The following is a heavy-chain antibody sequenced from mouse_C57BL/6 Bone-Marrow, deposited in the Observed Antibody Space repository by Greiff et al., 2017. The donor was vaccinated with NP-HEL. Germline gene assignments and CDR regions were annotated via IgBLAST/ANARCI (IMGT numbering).Heavy chain of an antibody. Sequence: VQLKQSGAGLVRPGASVKLSCTVSGFNIQDDYMPWVKQRPEQGLEWIGWIDPENGDTEYASKFQGKATITADTSSNTAYLQLSSLTSEDTAVYYCTTGGSSPYAMDYWGQGTSVTVSS. V-gene: IGHV14-4*01. CDR1: GFNIQDDY. J-gene: IGHJ4*01. CDR2: IDPENGDT. CDR3: TTGGSSPYAMDY. D-gene: IGHD1-1*01.